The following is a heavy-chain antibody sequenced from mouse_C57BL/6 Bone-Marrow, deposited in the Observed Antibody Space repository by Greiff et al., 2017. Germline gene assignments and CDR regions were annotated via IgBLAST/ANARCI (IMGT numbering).Heavy chain of an antibody. CDR1: GYTFTSYW. CDR2: IHPNSGST. J-gene: IGHJ4*01. Sequence: VQLQQPGAELVKPGASVKLSCKASGYTFTSYWMHWVKQRPGQGLEWIGMIHPNSGSTNYNEKFKSKATLTVDKSSSTAYMQLSSLTSEDAAVYDCARDGYYGGARDYWGQGTSVTVSS. V-gene: IGHV1-64*01. CDR3: ARDGYYGGARDY. D-gene: IGHD2-3*01.